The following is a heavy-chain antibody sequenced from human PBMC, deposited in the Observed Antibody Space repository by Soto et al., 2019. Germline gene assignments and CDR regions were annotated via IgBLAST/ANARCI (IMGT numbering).Heavy chain of an antibody. CDR3: ARVPVGATTGWFDP. Sequence: GSLRLSCAASGFTFSDYYMSWIRQAPGKGLEWVSYISSSSSYTNYADSVKGRFTISRDNAKNSLYLQMNSLRAEDTAVYYCARVPVGATTGWFDPWGQGTLVTVSS. V-gene: IGHV3-11*06. CDR2: ISSSSSYT. J-gene: IGHJ5*02. D-gene: IGHD1-26*01. CDR1: GFTFSDYY.